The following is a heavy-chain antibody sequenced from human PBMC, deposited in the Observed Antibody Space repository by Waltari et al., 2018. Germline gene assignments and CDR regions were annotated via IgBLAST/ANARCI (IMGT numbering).Heavy chain of an antibody. J-gene: IGHJ4*02. Sequence: QVQLQESGPGLVKPSQTLSLTCTVSGGSISRGSYYWSWIRQPAGKGLEWIGYIYTSGSTNYNPSLKSRVTISVDTSKNQFSLKLSSVTAADTAVYYCARNEYSSSSDFDYWGQGTLVTVSS. CDR3: ARNEYSSSSDFDY. CDR2: IYTSGST. CDR1: GGSISRGSYY. V-gene: IGHV4-61*09. D-gene: IGHD6-6*01.